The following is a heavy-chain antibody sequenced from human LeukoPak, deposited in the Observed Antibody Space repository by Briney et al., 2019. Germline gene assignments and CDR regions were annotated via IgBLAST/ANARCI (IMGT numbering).Heavy chain of an antibody. CDR1: GFTLSSYA. D-gene: IGHD6-13*01. J-gene: IGHJ6*02. Sequence: GGSLRLSCAAPGFTLSSYAMSWVRQAPGKGLEWVSPISGNGGSTYYADSVKGRFTISRDNSKNTLYLQMNSLRAEDTAVYYCARKSALAAAGDIYYCYGMDVWGQGTTVTVSS. V-gene: IGHV3-23*01. CDR3: ARKSALAAAGDIYYCYGMDV. CDR2: ISGNGGST.